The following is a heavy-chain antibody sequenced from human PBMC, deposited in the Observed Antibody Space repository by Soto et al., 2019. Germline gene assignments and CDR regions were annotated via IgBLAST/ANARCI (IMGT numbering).Heavy chain of an antibody. CDR3: ARSGFYWYSDL. CDR1: GYNFNNSW. Sequence: PGESLKISCKGFGYNFNNSWIGWVRQMPGRGLEWMWIIFPGASDTRYCPAFQGQVLISADKSISTVFLQWHSLKASDTAIYYCARSGFYWYSDLWGRGTLVTVSS. D-gene: IGHD5-12*01. J-gene: IGHJ2*01. V-gene: IGHV5-51*01. CDR2: IFPGASDT.